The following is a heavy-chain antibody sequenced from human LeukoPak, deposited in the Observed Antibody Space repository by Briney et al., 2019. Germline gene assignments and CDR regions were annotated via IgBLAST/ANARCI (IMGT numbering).Heavy chain of an antibody. CDR3: ARDRNNDFDY. Sequence: ASVKVSCKTSGYTFTDYYMHWVRQAPGQGLEWMGRINPNSGGTSYAQKFQGRVTMTRDTSISTAYMELSRLRSDDTAVYYCARDRNNDFDYWGQGTLVTVSS. CDR2: INPNSGGT. CDR1: GYTFTDYY. J-gene: IGHJ4*02. D-gene: IGHD1-14*01. V-gene: IGHV1-2*06.